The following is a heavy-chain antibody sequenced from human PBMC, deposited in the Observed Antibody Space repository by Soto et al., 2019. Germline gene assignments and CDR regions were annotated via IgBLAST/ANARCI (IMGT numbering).Heavy chain of an antibody. V-gene: IGHV3-15*01. Sequence: EVELVESGGVLVKPGGSLRLSCAASGFPFTNAWMTWVRQAPGKALEWVGRIRSQIDGGTTDYAAPVKGRFTISRDDSKNTLYLQMNSPKTEDTAVYYCTTVAYGEYVSDYWGQGTLVTVSS. CDR3: TTVAYGEYVSDY. CDR2: IRSQIDGGTT. D-gene: IGHD4-17*01. J-gene: IGHJ4*02. CDR1: GFPFTNAW.